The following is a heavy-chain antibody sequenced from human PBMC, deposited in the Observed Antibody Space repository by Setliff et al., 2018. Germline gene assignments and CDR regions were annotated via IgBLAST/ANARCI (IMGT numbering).Heavy chain of an antibody. J-gene: IGHJ4*02. CDR2: VRSDGGDK. Sequence: GGSLRLSCAASGFTFSRYGMHWVRQAPGKGLEWVAYVRSDGGDKKYADSVRGRFTISRDNSKNTLNLQMNSLRAEDTAVYYCARARTPTYDILTGYHHNSFFDYWGQGTLVTVSS. D-gene: IGHD3-9*01. V-gene: IGHV3-30*02. CDR3: ARARTPTYDILTGYHHNSFFDY. CDR1: GFTFSRYG.